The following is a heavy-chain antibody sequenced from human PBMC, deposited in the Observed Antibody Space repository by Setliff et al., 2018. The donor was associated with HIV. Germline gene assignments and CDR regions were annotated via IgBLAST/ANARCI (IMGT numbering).Heavy chain of an antibody. CDR3: ARDLSTHWSGYSLGY. CDR1: GYTFTSYD. CDR2: MNPNSGNT. D-gene: IGHD3-3*01. J-gene: IGHJ4*02. V-gene: IGHV1-8*02. Sequence: ASVKVSCKASGYTFTSYDINWVRQAAGQGLEWMGWMNPNSGNTVYAQRFKGRVTMTRDMSTSTVYMELTSLTPDDTALYYCARDLSTHWSGYSLGYWGQGTPVTVSS.